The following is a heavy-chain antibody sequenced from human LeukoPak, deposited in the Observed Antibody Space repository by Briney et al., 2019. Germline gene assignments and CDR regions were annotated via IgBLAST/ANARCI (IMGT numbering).Heavy chain of an antibody. D-gene: IGHD5-18*01. CDR3: ARHGGYSYGVDY. J-gene: IGHJ4*02. CDR1: GYTFTSYD. V-gene: IGHV1-8*03. CDR2: MNPNSGNT. Sequence: ASVKVSCKASGYTFTSYDINWVRQATGQGREWMGWMNPNSGNTGYAQKFQGRVTITRNTSISTAYMELSSLRSEDTAVYYCARHGGYSYGVDYWGQGTLVTVSS.